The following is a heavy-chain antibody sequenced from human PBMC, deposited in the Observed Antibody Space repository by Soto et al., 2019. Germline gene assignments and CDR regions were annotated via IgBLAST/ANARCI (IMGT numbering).Heavy chain of an antibody. CDR2: ISGSGGST. V-gene: IGHV3-23*01. CDR3: ASKTTIGYCSSTSCYTYDY. D-gene: IGHD2-2*02. J-gene: IGHJ4*02. CDR1: GFTFSSYA. Sequence: GGSLRLSCAASGFTFSSYAMSWVRQAPGKGLEWVSAISGSGGSTYYADSVKGRFTISRDNSKNTLYLQMNSLRAEDTAVYYCASKTTIGYCSSTSCYTYDYWGQGTLVTVSS.